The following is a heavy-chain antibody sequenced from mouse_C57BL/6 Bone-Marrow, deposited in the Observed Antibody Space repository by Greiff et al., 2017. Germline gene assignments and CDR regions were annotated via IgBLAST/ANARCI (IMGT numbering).Heavy chain of an antibody. J-gene: IGHJ3*01. V-gene: IGHV1-76*01. D-gene: IGHD3-1*01. CDR3: ARSGATAWFAY. CDR1: GYTFTDYY. Sequence: QVQLQQSGAELVRPGASVKLSCKASGYTFTDYYINWVKQRPGQGLEWIARIYPGSGNTYYNEKFKGKATLTADKSSSTAYMELRSLTSEDSAVYFCARSGATAWFAYWGQGTLVTVSA. CDR2: IYPGSGNT.